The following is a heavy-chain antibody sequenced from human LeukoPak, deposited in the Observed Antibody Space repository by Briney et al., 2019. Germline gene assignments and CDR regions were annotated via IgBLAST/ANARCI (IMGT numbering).Heavy chain of an antibody. J-gene: IGHJ5*02. V-gene: IGHV4-59*01. Sequence: SETLSLTCTVSGASISNYYWSWIRQPPGKKLEWIAYISFSGSNNYNPSFKPRVTTSLDTSKNQFSLKLSSLTAADTAVYYCARDQYHGSGTYAWFDPWGQGTLVTVSS. D-gene: IGHD3-10*01. CDR3: ARDQYHGSGTYAWFDP. CDR2: ISFSGSN. CDR1: GASISNYY.